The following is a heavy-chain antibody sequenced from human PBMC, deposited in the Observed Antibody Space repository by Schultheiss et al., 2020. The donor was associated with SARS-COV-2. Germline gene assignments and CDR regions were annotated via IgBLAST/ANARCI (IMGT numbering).Heavy chain of an antibody. V-gene: IGHV1-2*02. J-gene: IGHJ4*02. CDR3: AREQWLRFKGTLGY. CDR2: INPNTAGT. D-gene: IGHD5-12*01. CDR1: GGTFSSYA. Sequence: ASVKVSCKASGGTFSSYAISWVRQAPGQGLEWMGWINPNTAGTNYAQKFQGRVTMTRDTSISTAYMELSRLRSDDTAVYYCAREQWLRFKGTLGYWGQGTLVTVSS.